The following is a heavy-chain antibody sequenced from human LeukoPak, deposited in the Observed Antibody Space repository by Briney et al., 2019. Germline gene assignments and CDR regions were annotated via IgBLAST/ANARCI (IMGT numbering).Heavy chain of an antibody. Sequence: GGSLRLFCAASGFTFSSYAMHWVRQAPGKGLEWVALISYDGSNKNYADSVKGRLTISRDISKNTLYVQMNSLRPEDTAVYYCARFIDEIDNWFDPWGQGTLVTVSS. D-gene: IGHD3-16*02. J-gene: IGHJ5*02. CDR1: GFTFSSYA. V-gene: IGHV3-30*04. CDR3: ARFIDEIDNWFDP. CDR2: ISYDGSNK.